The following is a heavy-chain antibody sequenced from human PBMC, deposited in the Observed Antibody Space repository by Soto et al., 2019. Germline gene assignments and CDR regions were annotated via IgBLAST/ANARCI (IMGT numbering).Heavy chain of an antibody. CDR1: GFTFSNYD. D-gene: IGHD3-22*01. CDR2: IGPGGDP. Sequence: GGSLRLSCAASGFTFSNYDMHWVRQPTGKGLEWFSSIGPGGDPYYPCSVKGRFTISRENARNSLYLQMNSLRPGDTALYYCARVTFYYDDSGYNWYFDLWRRGTPVTVS. J-gene: IGHJ2*01. CDR3: ARVTFYYDDSGYNWYFDL. V-gene: IGHV3-13*05.